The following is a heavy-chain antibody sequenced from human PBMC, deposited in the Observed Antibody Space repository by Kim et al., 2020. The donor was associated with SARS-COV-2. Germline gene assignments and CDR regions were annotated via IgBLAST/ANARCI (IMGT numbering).Heavy chain of an antibody. D-gene: IGHD3-9*01. CDR3: ARDKESYDILTGYYKVHAFDI. V-gene: IGHV1-69*13. CDR2: IIPIFGTA. CDR1: GGTFSSYA. J-gene: IGHJ3*02. Sequence: SVKVSCKASGGTFSSYAISWVRQAPGQGLEWMGGIIPIFGTANYAQKFQGRVTITADESTSTAYMELSSLRSEDTAVYYCARDKESYDILTGYYKVHAFDIWGQGTMVTVSS.